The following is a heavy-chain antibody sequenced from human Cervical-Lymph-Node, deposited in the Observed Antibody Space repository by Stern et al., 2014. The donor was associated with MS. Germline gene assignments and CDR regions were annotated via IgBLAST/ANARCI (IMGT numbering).Heavy chain of an antibody. V-gene: IGHV1-2*02. D-gene: IGHD3-3*01. CDR2: INPNTGGT. Sequence: QVQLVQSGAEVKKPGASVKVSRKTSGYIFTGYYIHWVRQAPGQGLEWMAWINPNTGGTKYAQKFQGRVTMSRDTSISTAYVELSSLTSDDTAVYYCARDQRGITIFGVVTDYYYLGMDVWGQGTTVTVSS. J-gene: IGHJ6*02. CDR1: GYIFTGYY. CDR3: ARDQRGITIFGVVTDYYYLGMDV.